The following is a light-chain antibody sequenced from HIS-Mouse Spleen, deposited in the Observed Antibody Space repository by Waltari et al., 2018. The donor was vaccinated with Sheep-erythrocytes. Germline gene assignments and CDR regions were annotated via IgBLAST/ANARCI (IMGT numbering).Light chain of an antibody. V-gene: IGLV2-11*01. CDR3: CSDAGSYNHV. CDR2: DAS. Sequence: QSALTQPRSVSGSPGQSVTISCTGTSSDVGGYNYVSWYQQHPVKAPKLMSYDASKRPSGVHDRFSGTKSGNTASLTIPGLQAEDAAGYYCCSDAGSYNHVFATGTKVTVL. J-gene: IGLJ1*01. CDR1: SSDVGGYNY.